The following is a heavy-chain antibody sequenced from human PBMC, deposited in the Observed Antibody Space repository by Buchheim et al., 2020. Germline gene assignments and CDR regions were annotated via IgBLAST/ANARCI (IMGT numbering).Heavy chain of an antibody. CDR2: ISSGGDST. J-gene: IGHJ6*02. D-gene: IGHD1-14*01. V-gene: IGHV3-23*01. Sequence: EVQLLESGGDLVQPGGSLRVSCAASGFIFGSHAMSWVRQAPGKGPEWVAGISSGGDSTNYADSVKGRFTISRDDSKNTLYLQMNSLRAEDTAAYYCAKEEWRRRKFNGLDVWGQGTT. CDR1: GFIFGSHA. CDR3: AKEEWRRRKFNGLDV.